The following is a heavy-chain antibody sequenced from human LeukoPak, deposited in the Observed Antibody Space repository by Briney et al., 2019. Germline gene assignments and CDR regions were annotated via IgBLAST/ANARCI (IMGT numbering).Heavy chain of an antibody. CDR1: GYTFTSYG. D-gene: IGHD3-22*01. CDR2: ISAYNGNT. Sequence: ASVKVSCKASGYTFTSYGISWVRQAPGQGLEWMGWISAYNGNTNYAQKLQGRVTMTTDTSTSTAYMELRSLRSDDTAVYYCARTLRIAAYYYDSSSYSDFDYWGQGTLVTVSS. V-gene: IGHV1-18*01. CDR3: ARTLRIAAYYYDSSSYSDFDY. J-gene: IGHJ4*02.